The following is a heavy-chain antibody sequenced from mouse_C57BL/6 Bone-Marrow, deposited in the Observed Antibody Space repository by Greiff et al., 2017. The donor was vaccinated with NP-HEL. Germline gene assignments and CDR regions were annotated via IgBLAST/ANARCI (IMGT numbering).Heavy chain of an antibody. D-gene: IGHD2-4*01. CDR2: IDPENGAT. CDR3: TTSNYDVGY. V-gene: IGHV14-4*01. J-gene: IGHJ2*01. CDR1: GFNIKDDY. Sequence: VQLQQSGAELVRPGASVKLSCTASGFNIKDDYMHWVKQRPEQGLEWIGWIDPENGATEYASKFQGKATITVDPSSNTAYLQLSRLTSEDTAVYYCTTSNYDVGYWGQGTTLPVSS.